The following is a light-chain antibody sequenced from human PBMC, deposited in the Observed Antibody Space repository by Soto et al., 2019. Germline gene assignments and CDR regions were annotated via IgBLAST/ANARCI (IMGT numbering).Light chain of an antibody. J-gene: IGLJ2*01. CDR1: SSNIAAGYD. CDR3: QSYDSSLSGVV. V-gene: IGLV1-40*01. Sequence: QSVLTQPPSVSGAPGQRVTISCTGSSSNIAAGYDVHWYQQLPGTAPKLLIYGNSNRPSGVPDRFSGSKSGTSASLAITGLQAEEEADYYCQSYDSSLSGVVFGGGTNLTVL. CDR2: GNS.